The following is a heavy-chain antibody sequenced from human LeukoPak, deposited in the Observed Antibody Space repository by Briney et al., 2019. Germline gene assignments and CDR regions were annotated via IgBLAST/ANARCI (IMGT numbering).Heavy chain of an antibody. CDR2: INWNGGST. V-gene: IGHV3-20*04. D-gene: IGHD6-19*01. CDR1: GFRFDDYG. J-gene: IGHJ4*02. Sequence: GALRLSCVASGFRFDDYGMSWVRQAPGKGLEWVSGINWNGGSTGYADSVKGRFTISRDNAKNSLYLRMNSLRAEDTALYYCARGGSTGWYSFDYWGQGTLVTVSS. CDR3: ARGGSTGWYSFDY.